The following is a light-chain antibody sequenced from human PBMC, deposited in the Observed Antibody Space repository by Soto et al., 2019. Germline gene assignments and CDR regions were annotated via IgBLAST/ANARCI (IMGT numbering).Light chain of an antibody. CDR3: QHYNSYSEA. V-gene: IGKV1-5*03. CDR1: QTISSW. CDR2: KAS. Sequence: DIQMTESPSTLSGSVGDRVTITCRASQTISSWLAWYQQKPGKAPKLLIYKASTLKSGVPSRFSGSGSGTELTLTISSLQPDEFATYYCQHYNSYSEAFGQGAKV. J-gene: IGKJ1*01.